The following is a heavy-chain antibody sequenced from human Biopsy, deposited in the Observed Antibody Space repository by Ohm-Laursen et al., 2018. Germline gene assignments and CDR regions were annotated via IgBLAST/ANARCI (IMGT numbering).Heavy chain of an antibody. CDR3: ARGEAGVYDALDI. CDR2: IYSSGGT. CDR1: GGSLSLSY. D-gene: IGHD5/OR15-5a*01. J-gene: IGHJ3*02. Sequence: SQTLSLTCNVSGGSLSLSYWSWIRQPTGKGLEWIGYIYSSGGTDYNPSLKSRVTISVAVDTSKSQFSLRLSSVTAADTAMYYCARGEAGVYDALDIWGQGTMVAVSA. V-gene: IGHV4-59*01.